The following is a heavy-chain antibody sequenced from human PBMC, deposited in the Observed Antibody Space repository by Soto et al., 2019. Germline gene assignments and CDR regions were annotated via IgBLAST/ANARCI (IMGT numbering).Heavy chain of an antibody. J-gene: IGHJ4*02. V-gene: IGHV3-23*01. CDR2: ISGSGGST. D-gene: IGHD3-3*01. Sequence: EVQLLESGGGLVQPGGSLRLSCAASGFTFSSYAMSWVRQAPGKGLEWVSAISGSGGSTYYADSVKGRFTISRDNSKNTLYLKMNSLRAEDTAVYYCAKDHRQIFGVVIRRGGVDYWGQGTLVTVSS. CDR1: GFTFSSYA. CDR3: AKDHRQIFGVVIRRGGVDY.